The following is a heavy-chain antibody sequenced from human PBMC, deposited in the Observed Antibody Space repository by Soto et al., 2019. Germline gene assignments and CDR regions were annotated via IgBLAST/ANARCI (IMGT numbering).Heavy chain of an antibody. Sequence: QVQLQESGPGLVKPSQTLSLTCTVSGGSISSGDYYWSWIRQPPGKGLEWIGYIYYSGSTYYNPYLKSRVTISVDTSKNQFPRKLSSVTAADTAVYYCARARCDLYFDYWGQGTLVTVSS. CDR2: IYYSGST. V-gene: IGHV4-30-4*01. J-gene: IGHJ4*02. D-gene: IGHD2-21*02. CDR1: GGSISSGDYY. CDR3: ARARCDLYFDY.